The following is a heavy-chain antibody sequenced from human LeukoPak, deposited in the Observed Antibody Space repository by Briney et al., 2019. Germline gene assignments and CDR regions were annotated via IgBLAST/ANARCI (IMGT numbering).Heavy chain of an antibody. D-gene: IGHD3-10*02. CDR2: ISGSGSTI. CDR1: GFTFSSYG. CDR3: AELGITMIGGV. J-gene: IGHJ6*04. Sequence: GGSLRLSCAASGFTFSSYGMTWVRQAPGKGLEWVSAISGSGSTIYYADSVKGRFTISRDNAKNSLYLQMNSLRAEDTAVYYCAELGITMIGGVWGKGTTVTISS. V-gene: IGHV3-48*04.